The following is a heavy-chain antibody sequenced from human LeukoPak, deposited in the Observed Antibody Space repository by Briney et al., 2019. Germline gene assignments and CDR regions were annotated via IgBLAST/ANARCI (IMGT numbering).Heavy chain of an antibody. J-gene: IGHJ6*02. CDR2: IKPDGSDK. CDR1: GFPFSSYW. D-gene: IGHD3-3*01. V-gene: IGHV3-7*01. Sequence: GGSLRLSCAASGFPFSSYWMSWVRQAPGKGLEWVAIIKPDGSDKYYVDSVEGRFTIYRDNAKNSLYLQMNSLRAEDTAVYYCARDTVFGVIIGPRMDVWGQGTTVTVSS. CDR3: ARDTVFGVIIGPRMDV.